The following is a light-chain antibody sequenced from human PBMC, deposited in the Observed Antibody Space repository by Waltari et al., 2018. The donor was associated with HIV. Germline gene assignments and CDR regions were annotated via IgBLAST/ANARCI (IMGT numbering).Light chain of an antibody. Sequence: DIVMTQSPAILSVSPGERVTLSCRASQGVGSNLAWYQQKVGQAPRRLIYGAATRAAEIPVRFSGSGSGTDFTLTIDSLQSEDFATYYCQQYNIRPRGNTFGQGSKVEIK. V-gene: IGKV3-15*01. CDR2: GAA. CDR3: QQYNIRPRGNT. J-gene: IGKJ2*01. CDR1: QGVGSN.